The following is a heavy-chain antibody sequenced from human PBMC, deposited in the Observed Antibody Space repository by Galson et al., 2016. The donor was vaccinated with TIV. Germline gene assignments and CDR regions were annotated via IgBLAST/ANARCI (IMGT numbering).Heavy chain of an antibody. CDR2: ITSSSKFI. CDR1: GFTLSDYG. D-gene: IGHD3-16*01. Sequence: SLRLSCAASGFTLSDYGMNWVRQSPGKGLEWVSAITSSSKFIYYADSVKGRFPISRDNAKNSVYLQMDSLSVEDTAVYYCARGFYRLGYVGVYWGQGALVTVS. CDR3: ARGFYRLGYVGVY. V-gene: IGHV3-21*01. J-gene: IGHJ4*02.